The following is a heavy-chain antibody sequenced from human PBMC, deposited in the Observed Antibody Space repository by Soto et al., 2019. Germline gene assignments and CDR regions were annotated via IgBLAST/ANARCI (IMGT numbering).Heavy chain of an antibody. V-gene: IGHV4-34*01. CDR3: ARGGSSDWQVALGM. D-gene: IGHD6-19*01. J-gene: IGHJ3*02. CDR2: SNHRGSN. Sequence: PSETLSLTCVVSGGSFDTYYLNWIRQSPGKGLEWIGESNHRGSNNYSPSLKSRVTISLDTSKNQFSLKLTSVTAADTAVYYCARGGSSDWQVALGMWGQGTMVTV. CDR1: GGSFDTYY.